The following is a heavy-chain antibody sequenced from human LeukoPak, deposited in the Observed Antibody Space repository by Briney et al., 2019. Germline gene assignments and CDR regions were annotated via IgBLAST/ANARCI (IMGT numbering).Heavy chain of an antibody. CDR3: ARVKDYYYYYMDV. CDR2: IYYSGST. CDR1: GGSISSYY. V-gene: IGHV4-59*01. Sequence: SETLSLTCTVSGGSISSYYWSWIRQPPGKGLEWMGYIYYSGSTNYNPSLKSRVTISVDTSKNQFSLKLSSVTAADTAVYYCARVKDYYYYYMDVWGKGTTVTVSS. J-gene: IGHJ6*03.